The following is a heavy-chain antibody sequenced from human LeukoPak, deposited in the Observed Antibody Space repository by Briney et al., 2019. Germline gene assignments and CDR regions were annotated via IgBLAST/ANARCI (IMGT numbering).Heavy chain of an antibody. J-gene: IGHJ4*02. D-gene: IGHD4-17*01. CDR3: AKSHGDYGLLDY. CDR2: FDPEDGEP. V-gene: IGHV1-24*01. Sequence: ASVKVSCKVSGYRLTDLSLHWVRQAPGKGLEWMGGFDPEDGEPIYAQKFQGRLSMTEDASKDTGYMELRTLRSEDTPLYYCAKSHGDYGLLDYCGQATLVTVSS. CDR1: GYRLTDLS.